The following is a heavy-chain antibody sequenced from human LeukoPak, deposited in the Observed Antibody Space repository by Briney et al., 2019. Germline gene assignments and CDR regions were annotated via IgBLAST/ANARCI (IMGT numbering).Heavy chain of an antibody. D-gene: IGHD2/OR15-2a*01. V-gene: IGHV1-18*01. Sequence: ASGKVSCKAAGYTFTSYGISWVRQAPGQGLGWMGGISAYNGKTNYAQKLQGRVTMTTDTSTSTAYMELRSLRSDDTAVYYCARVLSPISNYYIDYWGQGTLVTVSS. CDR1: GYTFTSYG. CDR3: ARVLSPISNYYIDY. CDR2: ISAYNGKT. J-gene: IGHJ4*02.